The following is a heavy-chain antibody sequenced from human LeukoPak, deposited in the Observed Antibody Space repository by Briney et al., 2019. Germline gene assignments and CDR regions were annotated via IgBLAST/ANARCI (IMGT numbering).Heavy chain of an antibody. D-gene: IGHD4-17*01. CDR2: INPNSGGT. CDR1: GYTFTSYA. CDR3: ARANDYGDYVWEFDY. V-gene: IGHV1-2*02. Sequence: ASVKVSCKASGYTFTSYAMNWVRQAPGQGLEWMGWINPNSGGTNYAQKFQGRVTMTRDTSISTAYMELSRLRSDDTAVYYCARANDYGDYVWEFDYWGQGTLVTVSS. J-gene: IGHJ4*02.